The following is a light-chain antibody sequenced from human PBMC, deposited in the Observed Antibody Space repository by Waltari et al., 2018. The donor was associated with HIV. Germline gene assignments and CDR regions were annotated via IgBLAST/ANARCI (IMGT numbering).Light chain of an antibody. J-gene: IGKJ2*01. V-gene: IGKV3-20*01. CDR1: QSISGSS. Sequence: EIVLTQSPGTLSLSPGERATLSCRAGQSISGSSLAWYQRKTGQAPRLLIFGASTRAIGIPDRISGSGSGTDFTLTISRLEPEDFAIYYCQQYGRSPYTFGQGTKVEI. CDR2: GAS. CDR3: QQYGRSPYT.